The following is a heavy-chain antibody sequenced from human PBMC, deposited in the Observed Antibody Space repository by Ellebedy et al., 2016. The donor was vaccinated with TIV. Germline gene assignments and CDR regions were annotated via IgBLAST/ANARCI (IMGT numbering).Heavy chain of an antibody. Sequence: MPSETLSLTCSVSNGSVSSTIYYWGWIRQPPGKGLEWIGSISDSGSTFYNPSLKSRVRISVETSKNQFSLKLRSVTAADTAVYYCATEIPVAARIEFWGQGALVTVSS. CDR1: NGSVSSTIYY. D-gene: IGHD6-19*01. V-gene: IGHV4-39*02. J-gene: IGHJ4*02. CDR2: ISDSGST. CDR3: ATEIPVAARIEF.